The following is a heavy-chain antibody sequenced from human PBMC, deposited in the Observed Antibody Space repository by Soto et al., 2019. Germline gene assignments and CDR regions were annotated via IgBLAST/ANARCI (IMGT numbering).Heavy chain of an antibody. CDR3: ASPTRYSYGYRYGMDV. CDR1: GGSISSSSYY. V-gene: IGHV4-39*01. Sequence: SETLSLTCTVSGGSISSSSYYWGWIRQPPGKGLEWIGSIYYSGSTYYNPSLKSRVTISVDTSKNQFSLKLSSVTAADTAVYYCASPTRYSYGYRYGMDVWGQGTTVTVSS. D-gene: IGHD5-18*01. J-gene: IGHJ6*02. CDR2: IYYSGST.